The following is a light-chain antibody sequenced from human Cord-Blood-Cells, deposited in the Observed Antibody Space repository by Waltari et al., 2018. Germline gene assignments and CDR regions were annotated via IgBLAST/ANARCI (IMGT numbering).Light chain of an antibody. CDR1: SSDVGSDNL. Sequence: QSALTQPASVSGSPGQSITISCTGTSSDVGSDNLVPWYQQHPGKAPKLMIYEGSKRPSGVSNRFSGSKSGNTASLTISGLQAEDEADYYCCSYAGSSTYVFGTGTKVTVL. J-gene: IGLJ1*01. CDR3: CSYAGSSTYV. CDR2: EGS. V-gene: IGLV2-23*01.